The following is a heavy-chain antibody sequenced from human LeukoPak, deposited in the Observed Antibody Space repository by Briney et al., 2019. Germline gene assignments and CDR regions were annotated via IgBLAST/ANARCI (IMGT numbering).Heavy chain of an antibody. J-gene: IGHJ4*02. CDR2: ISSTSSYI. CDR1: GFTFSDYY. Sequence: GGSLRLSCAASGFTFSDYYMSWIRQAPGKGLEWVSFISSTSSYIKDADSVTGQFTISRDNAKKSLYLQMNSLRAEDTAVYYCARDSSGWSVDYWGQGTLVTVSS. V-gene: IGHV3-11*05. D-gene: IGHD6-19*01. CDR3: ARDSSGWSVDY.